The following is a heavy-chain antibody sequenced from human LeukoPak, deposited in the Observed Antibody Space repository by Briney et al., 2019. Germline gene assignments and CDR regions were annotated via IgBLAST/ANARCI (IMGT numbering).Heavy chain of an antibody. Sequence: PGGSLRLSCAASGFTFSSYGMHWVRQAPGKGLEWVALISYGESNKYYADSAKGRFTISRDNSKNTLYLQMNSLRAEDTAVYYCARHGQKEIGYYEVDYWGQGTLVTVSS. CDR1: GFTFSSYG. CDR3: ARHGQKEIGYYEVDY. V-gene: IGHV3-30*03. J-gene: IGHJ4*02. D-gene: IGHD3-22*01. CDR2: ISYGESNK.